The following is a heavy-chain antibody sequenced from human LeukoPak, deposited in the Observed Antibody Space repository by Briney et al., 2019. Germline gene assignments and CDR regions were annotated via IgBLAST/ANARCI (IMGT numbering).Heavy chain of an antibody. CDR1: GFTFNTYG. D-gene: IGHD2-8*01. CDR2: ISYDGSNK. CDR3: ARGPERTGVGTRYYYDMDV. Sequence: PGGSLRLSCAASGFTFNTYGMHWVRQTPGKGLEWVAVISYDGSNKYYADSVKGRFTISRDNSKNTLYLQMNSLRAEDTAVYYCARGPERTGVGTRYYYDMDVWGQGTTVTVSS. J-gene: IGHJ6*02. V-gene: IGHV3-30*19.